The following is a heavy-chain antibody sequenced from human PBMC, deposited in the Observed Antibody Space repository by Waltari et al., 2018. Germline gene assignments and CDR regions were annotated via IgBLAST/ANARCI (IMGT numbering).Heavy chain of an antibody. J-gene: IGHJ3*02. V-gene: IGHV1-46*01. Sequence: QVQLVQSGAEVKKPGASVKVSCKASGYTFPSYYMHWVRQAPGKGLEWMGIINPSGGSTSYAQKFQGRVTMTRDTSTSTVYMELSSLRSEDTAVYYCARDTSLFSGSYYDAFDIWGQGTMVTVSS. CDR2: INPSGGST. D-gene: IGHD1-26*01. CDR3: ARDTSLFSGSYYDAFDI. CDR1: GYTFPSYY.